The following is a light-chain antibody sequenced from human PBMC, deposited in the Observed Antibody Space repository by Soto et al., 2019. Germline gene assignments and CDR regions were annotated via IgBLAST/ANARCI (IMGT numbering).Light chain of an antibody. CDR1: GTNFGAGFD. CDR2: GNK. V-gene: IGLV1-40*01. J-gene: IGLJ1*01. Sequence: QSVLTQPPSVSGARGETVTISCNRNGTNFGAGFDVHWYQQVPGTAPKLLIYGNKSRHSGDPDRFSGSTSGTSASLTITGLQADDEAHYYCQSYDASLRGSGVFGTGTKVTVL. CDR3: QSYDASLRGSGV.